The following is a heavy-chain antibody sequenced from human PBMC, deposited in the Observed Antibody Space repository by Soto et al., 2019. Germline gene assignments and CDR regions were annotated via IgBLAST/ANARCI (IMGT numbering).Heavy chain of an antibody. J-gene: IGHJ6*02. CDR1: GYTFTRSG. CDR2: ISSYNGDT. CDR3: AREGVAPYYYYGMDI. Sequence: QVQLVQSGAEVKKPGASVKVSCKASGYTFTRSGISWARQAPGQGPEWMGWISSYNGDTNYAQTFQGRVTMTTDTPTSTAYMELRSPSSDDTAVYYCAREGVAPYYYYGMDIWGQGTPVTVSS. V-gene: IGHV1-18*01. D-gene: IGHD5-12*01.